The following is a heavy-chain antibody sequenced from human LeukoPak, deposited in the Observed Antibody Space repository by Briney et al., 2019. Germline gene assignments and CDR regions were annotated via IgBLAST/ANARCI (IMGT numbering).Heavy chain of an antibody. D-gene: IGHD5-24*01. CDR2: IYHSRST. V-gene: IGHV4-38-2*02. CDR3: ARVLRDGYNSWYFDY. Sequence: PSETLSLTCTVSGYSISSGYYWGWIRQPPGKGLEWIGSIYHSRSTYYNPSLKSRVTISVDTSKNQFSLKLSSVTAADTAVYYCARVLRDGYNSWYFDYWGQGTLVTVSS. J-gene: IGHJ4*02. CDR1: GYSISSGYY.